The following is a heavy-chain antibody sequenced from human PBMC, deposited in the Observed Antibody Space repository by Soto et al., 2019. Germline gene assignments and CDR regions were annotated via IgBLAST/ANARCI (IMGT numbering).Heavy chain of an antibody. Sequence: QVQLVQSGAEVKKPGSSVKVSCKPSRGTFQSYSITWLRQVPGQGFERMGGFIPVHGTANYVQKFQGRVTFTADESASIAYMELSSLRSEDTAVYYCARDRAGYCSGGTCPFFDYWGQGTPVTVSS. CDR2: FIPVHGTA. CDR3: ARDRAGYCSGGTCPFFDY. V-gene: IGHV1-69*01. CDR1: RGTFQSYS. D-gene: IGHD2-15*01. J-gene: IGHJ4*02.